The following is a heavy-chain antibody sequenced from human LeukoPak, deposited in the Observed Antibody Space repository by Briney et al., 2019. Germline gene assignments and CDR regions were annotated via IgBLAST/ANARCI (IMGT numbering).Heavy chain of an antibody. CDR3: IQYGSGSYTTDY. V-gene: IGHV3-15*01. CDR2: IRTKANGGTT. J-gene: IGHJ4*02. Sequence: GGSLRFSCAASGFTFSNAWMSWVRQAPGKGLEWVGRIRTKANGGTTDYAAPVKGRFTISRDDSKNTLYLQMSSLKTEDTAVYYCIQYGSGSYTTDYWGQGTLVIVSS. CDR1: GFTFSNAW. D-gene: IGHD3-10*01.